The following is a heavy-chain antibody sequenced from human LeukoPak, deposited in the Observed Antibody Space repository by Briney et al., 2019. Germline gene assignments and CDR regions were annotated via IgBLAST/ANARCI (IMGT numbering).Heavy chain of an antibody. CDR2: ISSSSSYI. CDR3: ARAAYDGELEY. D-gene: IGHD4-17*01. V-gene: IGHV3-21*01. J-gene: IGHJ4*02. CDR1: GFTFSSYS. Sequence: GGSLRLSCAASGFTFSSYSMNWVRQAPGKGLKWVSSISSSSSYIYYADSVKGRFTISRDNAKNSLYLQMNSLRAKDTAVYYCARAAYDGELEYWGQGTLVTVSS.